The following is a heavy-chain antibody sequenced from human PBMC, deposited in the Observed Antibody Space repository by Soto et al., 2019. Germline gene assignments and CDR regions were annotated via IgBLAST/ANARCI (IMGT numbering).Heavy chain of an antibody. CDR2: ISYDVSNK. D-gene: IGHD5-18*01. Sequence: SLRLAFAASGFTVSSYAMHWVRQAPGKGLEWVAVISYDVSNKYYADSVKGRFTISRDNSKNTLYLQMNSLRAEDTAVYYCASEPRTWIQIWSPSPGMDVSGHGTTVTVSS. CDR3: ASEPRTWIQIWSPSPGMDV. V-gene: IGHV3-30-3*01. J-gene: IGHJ6*02. CDR1: GFTVSSYA.